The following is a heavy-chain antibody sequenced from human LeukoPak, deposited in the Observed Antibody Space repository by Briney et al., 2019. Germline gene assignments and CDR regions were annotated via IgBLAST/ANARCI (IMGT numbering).Heavy chain of an antibody. D-gene: IGHD6-6*01. V-gene: IGHV3-23*01. CDR3: AKGKRPRLRGSPVDY. CDR1: GFTFSSYA. J-gene: IGHJ4*02. CDR2: ISGSGGST. Sequence: GGSLRLSCAASGFTFSSYAMSWVRQAPGKGLEWVSAISGSGGSTYYADSGKGRFTISRDNSKNTLYLQMNSLRAEDTAVYYCAKGKRPRLRGSPVDYWGQGTLVTVSS.